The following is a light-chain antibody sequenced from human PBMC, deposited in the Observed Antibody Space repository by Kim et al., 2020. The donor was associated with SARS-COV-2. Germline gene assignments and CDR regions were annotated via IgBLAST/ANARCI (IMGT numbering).Light chain of an antibody. V-gene: IGKV1-39*01. J-gene: IGKJ1*01. Sequence: DIQMTQSPSSLSASVGDRVTITCRASQSISNYLNWFQQKPGKAPKLLIYAASSLQSGVPSRFSGSGSGTDFTLTISSLQPEDIATYYCQQSYSSPPTFGQGTKVDIK. CDR2: AAS. CDR1: QSISNY. CDR3: QQSYSSPPT.